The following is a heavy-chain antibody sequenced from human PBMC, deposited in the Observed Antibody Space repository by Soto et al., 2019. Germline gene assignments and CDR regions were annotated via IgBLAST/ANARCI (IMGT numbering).Heavy chain of an antibody. V-gene: IGHV3-13*01. D-gene: IGHD1-26*01. J-gene: IGHJ6*02. CDR3: ARGIYSGSHPGVYYGMDV. Sequence: PGXSLRLSCAASGFTLSSYDLHWFRQATGKGLEWVSAIGTAGDTYYPGSVKGRFTISRENAKNSLYLQMNSLRAGDTAVYYCARGIYSGSHPGVYYGMDVWGQGTTVTVSS. CDR1: GFTLSSYD. CDR2: IGTAGDT.